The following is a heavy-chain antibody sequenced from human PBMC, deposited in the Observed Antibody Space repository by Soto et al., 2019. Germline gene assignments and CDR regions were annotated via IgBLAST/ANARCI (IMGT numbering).Heavy chain of an antibody. CDR1: GFPFTAYA. CDR2: ISGTGDST. CDR3: ARSPPHCTRCNCYSHEFDS. D-gene: IGHD2-8*01. V-gene: IGHV3-23*01. J-gene: IGHJ4*02. Sequence: EVQLLESGGGFVHPGGSLRLSCAASGFPFTAYAMSWVRQAPGKGPEWVSTISGTGDSTHYADSVKARFTISRDNSKNILLLQMNSPRVEDTAIYYCARSPPHCTRCNCYSHEFDSWGQGTLVTASS.